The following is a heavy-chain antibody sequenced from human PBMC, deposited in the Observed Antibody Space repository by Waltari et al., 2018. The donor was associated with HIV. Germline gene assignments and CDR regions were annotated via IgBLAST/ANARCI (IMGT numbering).Heavy chain of an antibody. V-gene: IGHV3-33*01. CDR1: SCSFNNYG. Sequence: QVQLVESGGGVVQQGRSLSLYCAASSCSFNNYGMDWVRQAPGKGLEWVAVIWYDGSKKYYADSAKGRFTISRDKSKNTLYLQINSLRVEDTAVYFCVRTRLGGDGMDVWGQGTTVTVS. J-gene: IGHJ6*02. CDR3: VRTRLGGDGMDV. CDR2: IWYDGSKK. D-gene: IGHD6-6*01.